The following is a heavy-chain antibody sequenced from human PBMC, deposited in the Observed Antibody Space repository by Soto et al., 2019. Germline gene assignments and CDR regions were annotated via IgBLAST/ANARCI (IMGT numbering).Heavy chain of an antibody. D-gene: IGHD6-25*01. CDR3: AKGMGSARGSFGY. CDR2: ISGSGGST. V-gene: IGHV3-23*01. CDR1: GFTFSSYA. Sequence: GGSLRLSCAASGFTFSSYAMSWVRQSPGKGPEWVSAISGSGGSTYYADSVKGRFTISRDNSKNTLYLQMNSPRAEDTAVYYCAKGMGSARGSFGYWGQGTLVTVSS. J-gene: IGHJ4*02.